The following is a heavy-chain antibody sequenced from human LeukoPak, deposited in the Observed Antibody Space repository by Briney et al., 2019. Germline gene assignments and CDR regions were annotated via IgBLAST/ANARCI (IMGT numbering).Heavy chain of an antibody. Sequence: GGSLRLSCAASGFTFSTYSMNWVRQAPGKGLEWVSYISSSSSTINYADSVKGRFTMSRDNAKNSLYLQMNSLRAEDTAVYYCARDLSGIAGYTYGRGIDYWGQGTLVTVSS. CDR3: ARDLSGIAGYTYGRGIDY. J-gene: IGHJ4*02. V-gene: IGHV3-48*01. CDR2: ISSSSSTI. D-gene: IGHD5-18*01. CDR1: GFTFSTYS.